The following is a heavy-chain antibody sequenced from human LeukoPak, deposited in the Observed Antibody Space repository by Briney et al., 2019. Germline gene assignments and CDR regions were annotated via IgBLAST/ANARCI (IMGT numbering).Heavy chain of an antibody. Sequence: PSETLSLTCTVSGGSISSGGYYWSWIRQPPGKGLEWIGYIYHSGSTYYNPSLKSRVTISVDRSKNQFSLKLSSVTAADTAVYYCATDGWEQYQLQRWGQGTLVTVSS. D-gene: IGHD2-2*01. J-gene: IGHJ4*02. CDR1: GGSISSGGYY. CDR3: ATDGWEQYQLQR. CDR2: IYHSGST. V-gene: IGHV4-30-2*01.